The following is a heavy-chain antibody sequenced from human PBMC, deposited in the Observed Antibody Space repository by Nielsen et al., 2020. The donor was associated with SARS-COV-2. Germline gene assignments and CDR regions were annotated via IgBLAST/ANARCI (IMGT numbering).Heavy chain of an antibody. V-gene: IGHV3-7*03. CDR2: IKQDGSEK. D-gene: IGHD4-17*01. J-gene: IGHJ4*02. CDR1: GFTFSSYG. CDR3: AKLTGPHDYGDYHDY. Sequence: GESLKISCAASGFTFSSYGMHWVRQAPGKGLEWVANIKQDGSEKYYVDSVKGRFTISRDNAKNSLYLQMNSLRAEDTALYYCAKLTGPHDYGDYHDYWGQGTLVTVSS.